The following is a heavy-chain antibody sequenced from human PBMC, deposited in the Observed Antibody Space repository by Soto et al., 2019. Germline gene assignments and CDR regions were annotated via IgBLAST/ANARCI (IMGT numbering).Heavy chain of an antibody. D-gene: IGHD3-10*01. CDR2: ISYDGSNK. Sequence: LRLSCAASGFTFSSYAMHWVRQAPGKGLEWVAVISYDGSNKYYADSVKGRFTISGDNSKNTLYLQMNSLRAEDTAVYYCARDLSGVYYYYGMDVWGQGTTVTVS. CDR3: ARDLSGVYYYYGMDV. CDR1: GFTFSSYA. V-gene: IGHV3-30-3*01. J-gene: IGHJ6*02.